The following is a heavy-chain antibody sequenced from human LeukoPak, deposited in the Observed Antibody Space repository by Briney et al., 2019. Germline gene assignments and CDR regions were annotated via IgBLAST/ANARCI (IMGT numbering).Heavy chain of an antibody. D-gene: IGHD2-21*02. V-gene: IGHV3-23*01. Sequence: GGSLRLSCAASGFTFSSYAMSWVRQAPGKGLEWVSAISGSGGSTYYADSVKGRFTISRDNSKNTLYLKMNSLRAEDTAVYYCAKDGGVVVTASGAFDIWGQGTMVTVSS. J-gene: IGHJ3*02. CDR2: ISGSGGST. CDR1: GFTFSSYA. CDR3: AKDGGVVVTASGAFDI.